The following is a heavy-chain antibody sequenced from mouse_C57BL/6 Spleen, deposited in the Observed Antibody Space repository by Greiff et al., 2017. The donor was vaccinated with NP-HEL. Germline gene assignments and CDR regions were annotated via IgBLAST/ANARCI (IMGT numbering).Heavy chain of an antibody. V-gene: IGHV1-26*01. Sequence: EVQLQQSGPELVKPGASVKISCKASGYTFTDYYMNWVKQSHGKSLEWIGDINPNNGGTSYNQKFKGKATLTVDKSSSTAYMELRSLTSEDSAVYYCARLGTTVVAPTGGFDVWGTGTTVTVSS. CDR1: GYTFTDYY. CDR3: ARLGTTVVAPTGGFDV. CDR2: INPNNGGT. D-gene: IGHD1-1*01. J-gene: IGHJ1*03.